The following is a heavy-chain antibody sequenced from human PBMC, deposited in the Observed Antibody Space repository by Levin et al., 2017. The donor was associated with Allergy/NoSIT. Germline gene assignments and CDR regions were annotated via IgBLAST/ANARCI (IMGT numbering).Heavy chain of an antibody. CDR2: ISYDGSNK. V-gene: IGHV3-30*18. D-gene: IGHD3-10*01. CDR1: GFTFSSYG. J-gene: IGHJ6*02. Sequence: GESLKISCAASGFTFSSYGMHWVRQAPGKGLEWVAVISYDGSNKYYADSVKGRFTISRDNSKNTLYLQMNSLRAEDTAVYYCAKDGGSGSYYLAPYYYDGMDVWGQGTTVTVSS. CDR3: AKDGGSGSYYLAPYYYDGMDV.